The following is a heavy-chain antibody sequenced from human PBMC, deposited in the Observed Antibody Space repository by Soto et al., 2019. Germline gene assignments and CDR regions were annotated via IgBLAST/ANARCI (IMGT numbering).Heavy chain of an antibody. J-gene: IGHJ5*02. CDR3: AMDARIAVVAGASYNWFDP. CDR1: GFTFSSYG. Sequence: QVQLVESGGGVVQPGRSLRLSCAASGFTFSSYGMHWVRQAPGKGLEWVAAISYDGSNKFYGDSVTGRSTISRDNSKNTLYLQVDSLRAEDTAVYFCAMDARIAVVAGASYNWFDPWGQGTLVTVSS. V-gene: IGHV3-30*03. D-gene: IGHD6-19*01. CDR2: ISYDGSNK.